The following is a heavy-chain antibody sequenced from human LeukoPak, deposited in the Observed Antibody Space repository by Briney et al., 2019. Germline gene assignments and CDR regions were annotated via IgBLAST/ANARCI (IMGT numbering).Heavy chain of an antibody. Sequence: PSGTLSLTCAVSGGSISSSNWWSWVRQPPGKGLEWIGEIYHSGSTNYNPSLKSRVTISVDKSKNQFSLKLSSVTAADTAVYYCARLGPAVVPAAAMGDYYYYMDVWGKGTTVTVSS. D-gene: IGHD2-2*01. V-gene: IGHV4-4*02. CDR3: ARLGPAVVPAAAMGDYYYYMDV. CDR1: GGSISSSNW. J-gene: IGHJ6*03. CDR2: IYHSGST.